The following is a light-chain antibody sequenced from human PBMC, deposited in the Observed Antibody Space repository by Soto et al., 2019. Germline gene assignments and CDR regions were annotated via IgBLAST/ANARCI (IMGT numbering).Light chain of an antibody. CDR2: SAS. CDR3: QQYGSSPWT. CDR1: QSVASSY. V-gene: IGKV3-20*01. Sequence: ENVLTQSPGTLSLSPGERVTLSCRASQSVASSYLAWYQQKPGQAPRLLIYSASSRATGIPDRFSGSGSGTDFTLTISRLEPEDVAGYYCQQYGSSPWTFGQGTKVEIK. J-gene: IGKJ1*01.